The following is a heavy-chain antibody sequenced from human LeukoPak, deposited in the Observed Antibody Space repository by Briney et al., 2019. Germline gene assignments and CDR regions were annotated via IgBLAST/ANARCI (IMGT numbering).Heavy chain of an antibody. V-gene: IGHV3-9*01. J-gene: IGHJ3*02. CDR3: AKIGYYDSSGYLGAFDI. D-gene: IGHD3-22*01. Sequence: PGGSLRLSCAASGFTFDDYAMHWVRQAPGKGLEWVSGISWNSGSIGYADSVKGRFTISRDNAKNSLYLQMNSLRAEDTALYYCAKIGYYDSSGYLGAFDIWGQGTMVTVSS. CDR2: ISWNSGSI. CDR1: GFTFDDYA.